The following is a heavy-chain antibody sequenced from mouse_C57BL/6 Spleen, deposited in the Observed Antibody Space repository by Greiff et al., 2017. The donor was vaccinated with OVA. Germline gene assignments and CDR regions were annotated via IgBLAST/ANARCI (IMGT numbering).Heavy chain of an antibody. CDR3: ARHEEDSDYYGSSHGYFDV. CDR1: GYTFTEYT. J-gene: IGHJ1*03. Sequence: QVQLQQSGAELVKPGASVKLSCKASGYTFTEYTIHWVKQRSGQGLEWIGWFYPGSGSIKYNEKFKDKATLTADKSSSTVYMELSRLTSEDSAVYFCARHEEDSDYYGSSHGYFDVWGTGTTVTVSS. V-gene: IGHV1-62-2*01. CDR2: FYPGSGSI. D-gene: IGHD1-1*01.